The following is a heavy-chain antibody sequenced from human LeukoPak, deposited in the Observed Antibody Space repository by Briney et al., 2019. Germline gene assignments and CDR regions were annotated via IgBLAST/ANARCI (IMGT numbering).Heavy chain of an antibody. D-gene: IGHD3-22*01. J-gene: IGHJ4*02. CDR1: GYTFTSYD. CDR3: ARDLRPDSSGYPEGPLDY. Sequence: GASVKVSCKASGYTFTSYDINWVRQATGQGLEWMGWMNPNSGNTGYAQKFQGRVTMTRNTSISTAYMELSSLRSEDTAVYYCARDLRPDSSGYPEGPLDYWGQGTLVTVSS. CDR2: MNPNSGNT. V-gene: IGHV1-8*01.